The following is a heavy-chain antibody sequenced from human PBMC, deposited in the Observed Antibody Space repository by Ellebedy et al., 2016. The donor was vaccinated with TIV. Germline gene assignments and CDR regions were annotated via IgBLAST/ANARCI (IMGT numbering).Heavy chain of an antibody. J-gene: IGHJ4*02. V-gene: IGHV4-59*08. D-gene: IGHD3-10*01. Sequence: SETLSLXXTVSGGSISNYYWSWFRQPPGKRLEWIAYIYYNGNTNYSPSLKSRVTISVATSENQFSLRLTSVTAADTAVYYCARHFNSGTYPLDYWGPGTLATVSS. CDR2: IYYNGNT. CDR3: ARHFNSGTYPLDY. CDR1: GGSISNYY.